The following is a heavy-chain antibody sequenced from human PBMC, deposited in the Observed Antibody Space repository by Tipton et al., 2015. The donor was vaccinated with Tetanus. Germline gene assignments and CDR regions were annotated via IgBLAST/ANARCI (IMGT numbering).Heavy chain of an antibody. D-gene: IGHD2-8*01. CDR3: VANDGGLEHGQH. CDR1: GGSMSSYY. CDR2: IYYSGST. Sequence: TLSLTCSVSGGSMSSYYWSWIRQAPGKGLEWFGYIYYSGSTNYNPSLKSRVTISVDTSKNQFSLKLSSVTAADTAVYYCVANDGGLEHGQHWGQGTLVTVSS. V-gene: IGHV4-59*01. J-gene: IGHJ1*01.